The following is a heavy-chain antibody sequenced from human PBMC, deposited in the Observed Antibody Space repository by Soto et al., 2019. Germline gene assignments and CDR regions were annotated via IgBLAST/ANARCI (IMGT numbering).Heavy chain of an antibody. J-gene: IGHJ3*01. CDR1: GFTLSNYW. D-gene: IGHD2-2*01. CDR3: ARAQYLPNDDFDV. Sequence: GGSLRLSCAASGFTLSNYWMHWVRQSPGKGLVWVARSNKEGSSTSHADSVNGRFTISTDNGKNTLYLQMNSLRAEDTAMYYCARAQYLPNDDFDVWGRGTVVTVSS. V-gene: IGHV3-74*01. CDR2: SNKEGSST.